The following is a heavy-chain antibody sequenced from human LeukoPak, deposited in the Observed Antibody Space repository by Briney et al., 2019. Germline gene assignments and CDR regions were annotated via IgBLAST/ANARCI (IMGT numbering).Heavy chain of an antibody. J-gene: IGHJ6*02. CDR1: GGSISSYY. D-gene: IGHD3-10*01. CDR2: IYYSGST. V-gene: IGHV4-59*01. CDR3: ARADADSMDYYYGMDA. Sequence: RTSETLSLTCTVSGGSISSYYWSWIRQPPGKGLEWIGYIYYSGSTNYNPSLKSRVTISVDTSKNQFSLKLSSVTAADTAVYYCARADADSMDYYYGMDAWGQGTTVTVSS.